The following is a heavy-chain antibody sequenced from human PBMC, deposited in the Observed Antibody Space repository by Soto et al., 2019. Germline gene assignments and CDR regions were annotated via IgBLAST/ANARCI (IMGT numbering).Heavy chain of an antibody. Sequence: GGSLRLSCAASEFTFDKYYMTWVRQAPGKGPEWVANIKPDGSEQYYVDSVKGRFTISRDNANNSLYLQMNSLRAEDTAVYFCARGNWDYYYGFDVWGQGTTVTVSS. V-gene: IGHV3-7*01. CDR2: IKPDGSEQ. D-gene: IGHD7-27*01. CDR1: EFTFDKYY. J-gene: IGHJ6*02. CDR3: ARGNWDYYYGFDV.